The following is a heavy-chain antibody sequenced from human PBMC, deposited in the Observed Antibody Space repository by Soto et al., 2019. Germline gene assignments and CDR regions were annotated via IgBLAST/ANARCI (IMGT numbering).Heavy chain of an antibody. D-gene: IGHD3-10*01. CDR3: ARAWFGESSYYYYGMAV. V-gene: IGHV4-59*01. CDR2: IYYSGST. J-gene: IGHJ6*02. Sequence: SETLSLTCTVSGGSISSYYWSWIRQPPGKGLEWIGYIYYSGSTNYNPSLKSRVTISVDTSKNQFSLKLSSVTAADTAVYYCARAWFGESSYYYYGMAVWRQGTTVTVSS. CDR1: GGSISSYY.